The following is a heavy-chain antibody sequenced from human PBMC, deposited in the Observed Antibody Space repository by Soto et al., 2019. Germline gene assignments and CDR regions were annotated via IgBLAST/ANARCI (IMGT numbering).Heavy chain of an antibody. CDR3: ARGAAAVTHYYYYGMDV. CDR2: IYYSGST. Sequence: QVQLQESGPGLVKPSETLSLTCTVSGGSISSYYWSWIRQPPGKGLEWIGYIYYSGSTNYNPSLKSRVTISVDTSKNQFSLKLSSVTAADTAVYYCARGAAAVTHYYYYGMDVLGQGTTVTVSS. J-gene: IGHJ6*02. CDR1: GGSISSYY. V-gene: IGHV4-59*01. D-gene: IGHD6-13*01.